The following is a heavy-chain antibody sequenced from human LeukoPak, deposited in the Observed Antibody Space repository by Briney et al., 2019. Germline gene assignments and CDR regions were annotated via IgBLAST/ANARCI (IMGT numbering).Heavy chain of an antibody. V-gene: IGHV1-2*02. CDR2: INPNSGGT. Sequence: ASVKVSCKASGYTFTSYDINWVRQAPGQGLEWMGWINPNSGGTNYAQKFQGRVTMTRDTSISTAYMEPSRLRFDDTAVYYCATLLADKPHGDYWGQGTLVTVSS. J-gene: IGHJ4*02. D-gene: IGHD1-26*01. CDR3: ATLLADKPHGDY. CDR1: GYTFTSYD.